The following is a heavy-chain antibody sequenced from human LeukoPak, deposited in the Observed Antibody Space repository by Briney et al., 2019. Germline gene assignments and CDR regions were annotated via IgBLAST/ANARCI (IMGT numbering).Heavy chain of an antibody. CDR3: ARGQQWLDDAFDI. V-gene: IGHV6-1*01. CDR2: TYYRSKWYN. J-gene: IGHJ3*02. Sequence: SQTLSLTCAISGDSVSSNSAAWNWISQSPSRGLEWPGRTYYRSKWYNAYAVSVKSRITINPDTSKNQFSLQLNSVTPEDTAVYYCARGQQWLDDAFDIWGQGTMVTVSS. D-gene: IGHD6-19*01. CDR1: GDSVSSNSAA.